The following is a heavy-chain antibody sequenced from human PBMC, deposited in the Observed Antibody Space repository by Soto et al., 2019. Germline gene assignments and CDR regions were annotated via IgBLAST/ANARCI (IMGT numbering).Heavy chain of an antibody. Sequence: SETLSLTCAVYGGSFSGYYWSWIRQPPGKGLEWIGEINHSGSTNYNPSLKSRVTISVDTSKNHFSLKLSSVTASDTAVYYCARATSGSSGSNYYMDVWGKGTTVTVSS. CDR2: INHSGST. V-gene: IGHV4-34*01. J-gene: IGHJ6*03. D-gene: IGHD2-2*01. CDR3: ARATSGSSGSNYYMDV. CDR1: GGSFSGYY.